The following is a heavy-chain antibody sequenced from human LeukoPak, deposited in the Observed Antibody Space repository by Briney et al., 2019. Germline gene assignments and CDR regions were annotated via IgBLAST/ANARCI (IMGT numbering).Heavy chain of an antibody. D-gene: IGHD4-17*01. V-gene: IGHV1-69*06. CDR3: ARDIYEYGDYGRGD. CDR2: IIPIFGTA. Sequence: ASVKVSCKASGGTFSSYAISWVRQAPGQGLEWMGGIIPIFGTANYAQKFQGRVTITADKSTSTAYMELSSLRSEDTAVYYCARDIYEYGDYGRGDWGQGTLVTVSS. J-gene: IGHJ4*02. CDR1: GGTFSSYA.